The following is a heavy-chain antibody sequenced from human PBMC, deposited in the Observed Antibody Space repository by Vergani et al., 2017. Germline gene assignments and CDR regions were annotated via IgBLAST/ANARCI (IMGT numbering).Heavy chain of an antibody. CDR2: IYTSGST. CDR3: ARDRRGFPNGIDP. V-gene: IGHV4-61*02. J-gene: IGHJ5*02. D-gene: IGHD6-25*01. Sequence: QVQLQESGPGLVKPSQPLSLTCTVSGGSLSSGSYYWSWIRQPAGKGLEWIGRIYTSGSTHYNPSLKSRVTISVDTSKNQFSLKLSSGTAADTAVYYCARDRRGFPNGIDPWGQGTLVTVSS. CDR1: GGSLSSGSYY.